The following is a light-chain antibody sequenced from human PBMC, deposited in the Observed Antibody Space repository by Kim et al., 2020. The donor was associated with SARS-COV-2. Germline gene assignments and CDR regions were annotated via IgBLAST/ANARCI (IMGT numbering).Light chain of an antibody. J-gene: IGKJ4*01. V-gene: IGKV3-11*01. CDR1: QSVSAY. CDR2: DAL. CDR3: QKRSSWPLT. Sequence: EVVLTQSPATLSLSPGERATLSCRASQSVSAYLAWYQQKSGQPPRLLIHDALNRATGIPARFSGKVSETDFTLIIDGLEPEDAAVYYCQKRSSWPLTFGGGTQVDIK.